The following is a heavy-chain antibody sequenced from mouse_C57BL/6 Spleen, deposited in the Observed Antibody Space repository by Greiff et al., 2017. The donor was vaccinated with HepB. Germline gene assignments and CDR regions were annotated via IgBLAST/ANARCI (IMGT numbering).Heavy chain of an antibody. CDR1: GYTFTSYW. D-gene: IGHD1-1*01. CDR2: INPSNGGT. V-gene: IGHV1-53*01. Sequence: VQLQQPGTELVKPGASVKLSCKASGYTFTSYWMHWVKQRPGQGLEWIGNINPSNGGTNYNEKFKSKATLTVDKSSSTAYMQLSSLTSEDSAVYHCARLDYLRDYFDYWGQGTTLTVSS. J-gene: IGHJ2*01. CDR3: ARLDYLRDYFDY.